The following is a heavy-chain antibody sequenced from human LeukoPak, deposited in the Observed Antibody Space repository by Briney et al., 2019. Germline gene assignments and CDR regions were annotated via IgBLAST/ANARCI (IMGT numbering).Heavy chain of an antibody. CDR1: GASFSDYY. CDR3: ASGSYYSAFDI. D-gene: IGHD1-26*01. J-gene: IGHJ3*02. CDR2: INHSGST. V-gene: IGHV4-34*01. Sequence: NPSETLSLTCAVYGASFSDYYWSWIRQPPGKGLEWIGEINHSGSTDYNPSLKSRVTMSVDTSKNQFSLKLSSVTAADTAVYYCASGSYYSAFDIWGQGTMVTVSS.